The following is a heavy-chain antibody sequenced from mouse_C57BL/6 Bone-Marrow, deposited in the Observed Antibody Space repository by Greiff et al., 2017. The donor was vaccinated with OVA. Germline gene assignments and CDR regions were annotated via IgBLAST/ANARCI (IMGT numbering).Heavy chain of an antibody. CDR2: INPRSGYT. CDR3: ASSDYNYDGDYFDY. CDR1: GYTFTSYW. Sequence: QVQLQQSGAELAKPGASVKLSCKASGYTFTSYWMHWVKQRPGQGLEWIGYINPRSGYTKYNQKFKDKATLTADKSSSTAYRQLSSLTYEDSAVYYCASSDYNYDGDYFDYWGQGTTLTVSS. V-gene: IGHV1-7*01. D-gene: IGHD2-12*01. J-gene: IGHJ2*01.